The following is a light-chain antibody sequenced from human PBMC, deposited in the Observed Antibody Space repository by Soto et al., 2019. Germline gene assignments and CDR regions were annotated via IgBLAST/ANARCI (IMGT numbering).Light chain of an antibody. V-gene: IGKV3-20*01. J-gene: IGKJ2*01. CDR1: QSVSSSY. Sequence: EIVLTQSPGTLSLSPGERATLSCRASQSVSSSYLAWYQQKPGQAPRLLIYGASSRPTRIPDRFSGSGSGTDFTLTISRLEPEDFAVYYCQQYGSSPYTFGQGTKLEIK. CDR3: QQYGSSPYT. CDR2: GAS.